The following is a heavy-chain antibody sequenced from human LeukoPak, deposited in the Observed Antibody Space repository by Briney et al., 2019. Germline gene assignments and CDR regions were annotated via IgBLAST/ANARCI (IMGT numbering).Heavy chain of an antibody. CDR3: AKVGLRFLEWLPMYYFDY. CDR2: ITRSGGAT. Sequence: GGSLRLSCAASGFTFSSYGMHWVRQAPGKGLEWVSAITRSGGATYYRDSVKGRFTISRDNSKNTLYLQMNSLRAEDTAVYYCAKVGLRFLEWLPMYYFDYWGQGTLVTVSS. J-gene: IGHJ4*02. CDR1: GFTFSSYG. D-gene: IGHD3-3*01. V-gene: IGHV3-23*01.